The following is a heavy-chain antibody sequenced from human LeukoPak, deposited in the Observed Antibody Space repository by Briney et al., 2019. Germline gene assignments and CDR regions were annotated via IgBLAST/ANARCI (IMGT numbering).Heavy chain of an antibody. J-gene: IGHJ4*02. CDR2: ISGSGGST. V-gene: IGHV3-23*01. D-gene: IGHD2-15*01. CDR1: GFTFSSYA. CDR3: AKDREGVVVVAASPFDY. Sequence: GGSLRLSCAASGFTFSSYAMSWVRQAPGKGLEWVSAISGSGGSTYYADSVKGRFTISRDNSKNTLYLQVNSLRAEDTAVYYCAKDREGVVVVAASPFDYWGQGTLVTVSS.